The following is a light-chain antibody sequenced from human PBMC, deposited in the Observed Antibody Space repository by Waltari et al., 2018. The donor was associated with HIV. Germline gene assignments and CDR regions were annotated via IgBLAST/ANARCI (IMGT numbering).Light chain of an antibody. J-gene: IGLJ2*01. Sequence: QVVLTQSPSASASLGASVKPTCTLSSGHTNYAIAWHQQQPEKGPRYLMRLSTNGSHTKGDGIPDRFSGSSSGAGRYLTISSLQSEDEADYYCQTWGTGIVVFGGGTKLTVL. CDR2: LSTNGSH. CDR3: QTWGTGIVV. CDR1: SGHTNYA. V-gene: IGLV4-69*01.